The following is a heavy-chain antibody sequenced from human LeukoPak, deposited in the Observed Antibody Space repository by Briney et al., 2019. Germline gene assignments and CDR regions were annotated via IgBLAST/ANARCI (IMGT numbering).Heavy chain of an antibody. D-gene: IGHD1-26*01. CDR3: AKDRLPVGVRFDF. V-gene: IGHV3-9*01. Sequence: GRSLSLTCAASGFIFDDYAMHWVRQAPGTGLDWVSRISWNSGSIGYEDSVMGRFTISRDNAKNSRYLQRNSLRGEDTALDFCAKDRLPVGVRFDFWGQGTRVTFS. J-gene: IGHJ4*02. CDR1: GFIFDDYA. CDR2: ISWNSGSI.